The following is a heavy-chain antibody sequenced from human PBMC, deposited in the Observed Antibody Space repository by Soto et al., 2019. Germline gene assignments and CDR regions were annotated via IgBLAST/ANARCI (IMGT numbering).Heavy chain of an antibody. J-gene: IGHJ4*02. D-gene: IGHD2-8*02. V-gene: IGHV1-69*02. CDR2: IIPILGIA. CDR1: GGTFSSYT. Sequence: QVQLVQSGAEVKKPGSSVKVSCKASGGTFSSYTISWVRQAPGQGLEWMGRIIPILGIANYAQKFQGRVTITAEKSTSTAYMGLSSLRSEDTAVYYCARGDTGLDYWGQGTLVTVSS. CDR3: ARGDTGLDY.